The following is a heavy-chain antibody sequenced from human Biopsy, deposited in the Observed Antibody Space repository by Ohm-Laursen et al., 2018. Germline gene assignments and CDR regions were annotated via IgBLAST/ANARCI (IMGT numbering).Heavy chain of an antibody. Sequence: SDTLSLTCTVSGGPIDSYYWSWIRQPPGKALEWIGYIYFTGRTSYNPSLKSRVTMSVNTSKKQFSLRLSSVTAEDTAVYYCASAGYNPDWNFDLWGRGTRVTVSS. CDR1: GGPIDSYY. CDR2: IYFTGRT. CDR3: ASAGYNPDWNFDL. V-gene: IGHV4-59*07. J-gene: IGHJ2*01. D-gene: IGHD5-24*01.